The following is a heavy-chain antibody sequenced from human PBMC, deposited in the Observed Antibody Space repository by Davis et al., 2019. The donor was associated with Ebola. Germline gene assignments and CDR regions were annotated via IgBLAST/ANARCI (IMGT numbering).Heavy chain of an antibody. CDR1: GDSGSIG. D-gene: IGHD1-1*01. CDR2: TYYSAKWYH. Sequence: HSQTLSLTCAISGDSGSIGWNCIRQSPSRGLEWLGRTYYSAKWYHDSATSVKSRITINLDTSKNQFSLHLTSVSPEDTAVYYCARGWLRTKFDYRGQGTQVTVSS. V-gene: IGHV6-1*01. J-gene: IGHJ4*02. CDR3: ARGWLRTKFDY.